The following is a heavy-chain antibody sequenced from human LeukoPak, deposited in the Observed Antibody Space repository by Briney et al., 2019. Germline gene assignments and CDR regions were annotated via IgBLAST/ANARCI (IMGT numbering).Heavy chain of an antibody. D-gene: IGHD3-22*01. V-gene: IGHV4-59*01. CDR1: GGSISSYY. CDR2: IYYSGST. CDR3: ARDHDSSGSDY. J-gene: IGHJ4*02. Sequence: PETLSLTCTVSGGSISSYYWSWIRQPPGKGLEWIGYIYYSGSTNYNPSLKSRVTISVDTSKNQFSLKLSSVTAADTAVYYCARDHDSSGSDYWGQGTLVTVSS.